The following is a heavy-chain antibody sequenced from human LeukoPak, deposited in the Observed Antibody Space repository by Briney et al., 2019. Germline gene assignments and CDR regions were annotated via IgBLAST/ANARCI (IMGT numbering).Heavy chain of an antibody. CDR2: INPNSGGT. J-gene: IGHJ4*02. CDR3: ARANALYCSSTSCLFDY. D-gene: IGHD2-2*01. Sequence: GASVKVSCKASGYTFTDYYTHWVRQAPGQGLEWMAWINPNSGGTYYAQNFHDRITMTRDTSISTAYMELSRLRSDDTAIYYCARANALYCSSTSCLFDYWSQGTLVTVSS. CDR1: GYTFTDYY. V-gene: IGHV1-2*02.